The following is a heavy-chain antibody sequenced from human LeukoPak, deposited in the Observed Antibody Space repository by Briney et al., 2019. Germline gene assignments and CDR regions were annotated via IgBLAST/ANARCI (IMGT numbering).Heavy chain of an antibody. V-gene: IGHV4-39*07. CDR1: GGSISSSSYY. CDR3: ARDQPGYCTNGVCSRPFDP. D-gene: IGHD2-8*01. J-gene: IGHJ5*02. CDR2: MYCGDRT. Sequence: PSETLSLTCTVSGGSISSSSYYWGWIRHPPGRGLEWIGSMYCGDRTYYTPSLKSRVTISVDTSKTQFSLKLSSVTAADTAVYYCARDQPGYCTNGVCSRPFDPCGQGTLVTVSS.